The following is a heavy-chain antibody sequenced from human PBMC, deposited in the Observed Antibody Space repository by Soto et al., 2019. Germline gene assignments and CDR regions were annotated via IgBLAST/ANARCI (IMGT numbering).Heavy chain of an antibody. CDR3: ARERQVGYYYYGMDV. CDR2: IIPIFGTA. Sequence: GASVKVSCKASGGTFSSYAISSVRQAPGQGLEWMGGIIPIFGTANYAQNFQGRVTITADESTSTAYMELSSLRSEDTAVYYCARERQVGYYYYGMDVWGQGTTVTVSS. V-gene: IGHV1-69*13. CDR1: GGTFSSYA. D-gene: IGHD1-26*01. J-gene: IGHJ6*02.